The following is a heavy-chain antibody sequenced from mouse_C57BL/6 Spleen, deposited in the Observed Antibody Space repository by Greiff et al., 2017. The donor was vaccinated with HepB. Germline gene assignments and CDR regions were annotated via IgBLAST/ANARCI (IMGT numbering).Heavy chain of an antibody. J-gene: IGHJ2*01. D-gene: IGHD4-1*01. CDR3: ASGTGFDY. CDR2: IDPSDSYT. Sequence: VQLQQPGAELVKPGASVKLSCKASGYTFTSYWMQWVKQRPGQGLEWIGEIDPSDSYTNYNQKFKGKATLTVDTSSSTAYMQLSSLTSEDSAVYYCASGTGFDYWGQGTTLTVSS. V-gene: IGHV1-50*01. CDR1: GYTFTSYW.